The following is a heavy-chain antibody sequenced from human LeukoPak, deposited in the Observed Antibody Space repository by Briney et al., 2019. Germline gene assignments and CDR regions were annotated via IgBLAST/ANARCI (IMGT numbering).Heavy chain of an antibody. D-gene: IGHD6-19*01. Sequence: SETLSLTCIVSGYSISSGYYWGWIRQPPGKGLEWIGEINHSGSTNYNPSLKSRVTISVETAKKQFSLKLNSVAAADTAVYYCARRYIAVGHDYFDYWGQGTLVIVSS. CDR3: ARRYIAVGHDYFDY. CDR2: INHSGST. V-gene: IGHV4-38-2*02. J-gene: IGHJ4*02. CDR1: GYSISSGYY.